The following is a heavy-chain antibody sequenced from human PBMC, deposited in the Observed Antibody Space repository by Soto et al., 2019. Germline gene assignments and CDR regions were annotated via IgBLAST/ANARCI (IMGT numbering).Heavy chain of an antibody. Sequence: GGSLRLSCAASGFTFSSYSMNWVRQAPGKGLEWVSSISSSSSYIYYADSVKGRFTISRDNAKNSLYLQMNSLRAEDTAVYYCARDHQPEYSSSWYIGYYYYYMDVWGKGTTVTVSS. V-gene: IGHV3-21*01. J-gene: IGHJ6*03. D-gene: IGHD6-13*01. CDR2: ISSSSSYI. CDR3: ARDHQPEYSSSWYIGYYYYYMDV. CDR1: GFTFSSYS.